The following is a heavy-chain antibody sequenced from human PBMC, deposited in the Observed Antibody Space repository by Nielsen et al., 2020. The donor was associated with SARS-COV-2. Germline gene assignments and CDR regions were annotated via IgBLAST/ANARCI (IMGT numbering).Heavy chain of an antibody. Sequence: GESLKISCAASGFTVSSNYMSWVRQAPGKGLEWVSVIYSGGSTYYADSVKGRFTISRDNSKNTLYLQMNSLRAEDTAVYYCARAMYYYDSSGYSYYFDYWGQGTPVTVSS. CDR3: ARAMYYYDSSGYSYYFDY. D-gene: IGHD3-22*01. CDR2: IYSGGST. V-gene: IGHV3-53*01. J-gene: IGHJ4*02. CDR1: GFTVSSNY.